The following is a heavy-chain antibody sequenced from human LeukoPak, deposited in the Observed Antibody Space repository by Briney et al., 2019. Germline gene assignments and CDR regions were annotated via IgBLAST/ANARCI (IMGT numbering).Heavy chain of an antibody. CDR2: IRYDGSNK. CDR3: AKDLTIAAAPPLNWFDP. V-gene: IGHV3-30*02. D-gene: IGHD6-13*01. Sequence: PGGSLRLSCAASGFTFSSYGMHWVRQAPGKGLEWVAFIRYDGSNKYYADSVKGRFTISRDNSKNTLYLQMNSLRAEDTAVYYCAKDLTIAAAPPLNWFDPWGQGTLVTVSS. J-gene: IGHJ5*02. CDR1: GFTFSSYG.